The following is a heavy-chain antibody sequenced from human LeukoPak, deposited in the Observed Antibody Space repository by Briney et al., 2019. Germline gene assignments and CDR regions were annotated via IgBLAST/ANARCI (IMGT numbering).Heavy chain of an antibody. Sequence: PGGSLRLSCAASGFTFSSYWMSWVRQAPGKGLEWVANIKQDGNEKYYVDSVEGRFTISRGNAKNSLYLQMNSLRAEDTAVYYCAKRPGYCSGGSCFPFDYWGQGTVVTVSS. V-gene: IGHV3-7*05. J-gene: IGHJ4*02. D-gene: IGHD2-15*01. CDR3: AKRPGYCSGGSCFPFDY. CDR1: GFTFSSYW. CDR2: IKQDGNEK.